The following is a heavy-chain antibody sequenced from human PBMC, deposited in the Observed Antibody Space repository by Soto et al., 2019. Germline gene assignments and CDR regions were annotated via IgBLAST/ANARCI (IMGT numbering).Heavy chain of an antibody. V-gene: IGHV4-31*03. CDR3: ARRGRRSPGMAV. CDR2: IYYSGST. J-gene: IGHJ6*02. CDR1: GGSISSGGYY. Sequence: QVQLQESGPGLVKPSQTLSLTCTVSGGSISSGGYYWSWIRQHPGKGLEWIGYIYYSGSTYYNPSLTIRVTISLDTSKDQFSLKRSAVTAANTAVYYWARRGRRSPGMAVWGQGPTVTVSS.